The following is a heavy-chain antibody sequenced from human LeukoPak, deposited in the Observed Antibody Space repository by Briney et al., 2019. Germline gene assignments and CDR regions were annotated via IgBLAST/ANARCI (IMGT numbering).Heavy chain of an antibody. CDR2: VFYNGTT. J-gene: IGHJ4*02. D-gene: IGHD3-10*01. CDR1: GGSINSSTYF. Sequence: SETLSLTCTVSGGSINSSTYFWGWIRQPPGKGLEWIASVFYNGTTYYDPSLKSRVTISVDTSKSQFSLNLTSVTAADTAMYYCARLTRRGSGSKSYYSYWGQGTLVTVSS. V-gene: IGHV4-39*01. CDR3: ARLTRRGSGSKSYYSY.